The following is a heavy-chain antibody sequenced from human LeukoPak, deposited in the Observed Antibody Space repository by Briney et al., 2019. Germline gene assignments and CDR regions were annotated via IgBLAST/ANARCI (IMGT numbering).Heavy chain of an antibody. CDR1: GYTFTSYY. CDR2: INPSSGST. Sequence: GASVKVSCKASGYTFTSYYMHWVRQAPGQGLEWMGIINPSSGSTSYAQKFQGRVTMTRDTSTSTVYMELSSLRSEDTAVYYCARVGYERWLQLRSDYFDYWGQGTLVTVSS. V-gene: IGHV1-46*01. CDR3: ARVGYERWLQLRSDYFDY. D-gene: IGHD5-24*01. J-gene: IGHJ4*02.